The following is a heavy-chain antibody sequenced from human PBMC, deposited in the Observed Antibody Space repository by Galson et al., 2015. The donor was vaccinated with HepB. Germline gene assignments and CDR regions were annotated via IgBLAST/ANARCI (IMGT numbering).Heavy chain of an antibody. CDR2: ISYDGSNK. CDR1: GITFSSYW. D-gene: IGHD2-15*01. Sequence: SLRLSCAASGITFSSYWMHWVRQAPGKGLEWVAVISYDGSNKYYADSVKGRFTISRDNSKNTLYLQMNSLRAEDTAVYYCARECSGGSCFDYWGQGTLVTVSS. V-gene: IGHV3-30*03. J-gene: IGHJ4*02. CDR3: ARECSGGSCFDY.